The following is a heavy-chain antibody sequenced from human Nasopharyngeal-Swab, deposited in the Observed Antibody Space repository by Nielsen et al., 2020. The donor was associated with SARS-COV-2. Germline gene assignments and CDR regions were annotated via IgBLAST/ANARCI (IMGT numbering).Heavy chain of an antibody. CDR3: ARRGDDGGMDV. Sequence: SETLSLTCTVSGGSISSGGYYWNWIRQPPGKGLEWIGEINHSGSTYYNPSLKSRLTISVHTSKNHFSLKLTSVTAADTAVYYCARRGDDGGMDVWGQGTTVTVSS. CDR1: GGSISSGGYY. V-gene: IGHV4-39*02. D-gene: IGHD2-21*02. J-gene: IGHJ6*02. CDR2: INHSGST.